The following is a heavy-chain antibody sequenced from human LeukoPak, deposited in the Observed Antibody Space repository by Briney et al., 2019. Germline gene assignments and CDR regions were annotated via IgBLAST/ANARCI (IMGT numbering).Heavy chain of an antibody. CDR3: ARGGGLNYYYYYMDV. CDR2: IYYSGST. V-gene: IGHV4-59*01. CDR1: GGSISSYY. Sequence: SETLPLTCTVSGGSISSYYWSWIRQPPGKGLEWIGYIYYSGSTNYNPSLKSRVTISVDTSKNQFSLKLNSVTAADTAVYYCARGGGLNYYYYYMDVWGKGTTVTVSS. J-gene: IGHJ6*03. D-gene: IGHD6-25*01.